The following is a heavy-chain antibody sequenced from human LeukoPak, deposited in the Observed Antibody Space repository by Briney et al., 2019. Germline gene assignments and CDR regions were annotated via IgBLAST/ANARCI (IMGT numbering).Heavy chain of an antibody. D-gene: IGHD5-12*01. V-gene: IGHV3-30*02. Sequence: GGSLRLSCAASGFTFSSYGMHWVRQAPGKGLEWVAFIRYDGSNKYYADSVKGRFTISRDNSKNTLYLQMNSLRDEDTAVYYCAKALGSGYDPYYYYMDVWGKGTTVTVSS. J-gene: IGHJ6*03. CDR2: IRYDGSNK. CDR3: AKALGSGYDPYYYYMDV. CDR1: GFTFSSYG.